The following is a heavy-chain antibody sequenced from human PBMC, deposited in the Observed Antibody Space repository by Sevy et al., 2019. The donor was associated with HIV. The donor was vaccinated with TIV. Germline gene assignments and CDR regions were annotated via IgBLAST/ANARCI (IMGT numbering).Heavy chain of an antibody. CDR2: INNDGSST. D-gene: IGHD6-19*01. V-gene: IGHV3-74*01. CDR1: GFTFNSYW. Sequence: GGSLRLSCAASGFTFNSYWMHWVRQAPGKGLVWVSRINNDGSSTNYADSVKGRFTISRDNAKNTLNLQMNRLRDEDTAVYYCARSKRVRGGGCYDYWGQGTLVTVSS. CDR3: ARSKRVRGGGCYDY. J-gene: IGHJ4*02.